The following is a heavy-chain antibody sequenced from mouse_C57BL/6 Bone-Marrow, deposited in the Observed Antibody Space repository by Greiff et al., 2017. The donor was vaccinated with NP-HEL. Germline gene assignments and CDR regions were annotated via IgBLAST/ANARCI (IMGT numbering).Heavy chain of an antibody. Sequence: EVHLVESGGGLVKPGGSLKLSCAASGFTFSSYAMSWVRQTPEKRLEWVATISDGGSYTYYPDNVKGRFTISRDNAKNNLYLQMSHLKSEDTAMYYCARDPLTGTGGYWGQGTTLTVSS. CDR1: GFTFSSYA. D-gene: IGHD4-1*01. CDR3: ARDPLTGTGGY. V-gene: IGHV5-4*01. CDR2: ISDGGSYT. J-gene: IGHJ2*01.